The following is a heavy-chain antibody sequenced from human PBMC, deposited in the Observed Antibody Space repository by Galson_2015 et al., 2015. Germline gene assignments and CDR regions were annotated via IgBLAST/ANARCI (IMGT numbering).Heavy chain of an antibody. J-gene: IGHJ4*02. CDR1: GGSISSGGYY. V-gene: IGHV4-31*01. CDR2: IYYSGST. Sequence: TLSLTCSVSGGSISSGGYYWSWIRQHPGKGLEWIGYIYYSGSTYYNPSLKSLVTISVDTSKNQFSLKLSSVTAADTAVYYCARGSGYELDYWGQGTLVTVSS. CDR3: ARGSGYELDY. D-gene: IGHD5-12*01.